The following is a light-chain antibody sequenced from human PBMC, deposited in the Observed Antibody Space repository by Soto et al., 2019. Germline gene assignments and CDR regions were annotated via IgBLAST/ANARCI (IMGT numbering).Light chain of an antibody. CDR1: QGIRSY. Sequence: DIQMTQSPSSLSASGGDRVGITCRASQGIRSYLAWYQQKPGEAPKLLISIASILQSGVPSRFSGSGSGTDFVLTISSLQPEDSATYSCQQLDSMPITFGQGTRLQIK. V-gene: IGKV1-9*01. CDR3: QQLDSMPIT. CDR2: IAS. J-gene: IGKJ5*01.